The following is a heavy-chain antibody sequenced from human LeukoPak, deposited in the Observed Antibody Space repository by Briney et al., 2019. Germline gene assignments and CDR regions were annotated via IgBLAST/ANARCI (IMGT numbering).Heavy chain of an antibody. J-gene: IGHJ6*02. V-gene: IGHV1-18*01. CDR3: ARVLDPLVGMDV. CDR1: GYTFTSYG. D-gene: IGHD2-8*01. Sequence: ASVKVSCKASGYTFTSYGISWVRQAPGQGLKWMGWISAYNGNTNYAQKLQGRVTMTTDTSTSTAYMELRSLRSEDTAVYYCARVLDPLVGMDVWGQGTTVTVSS. CDR2: ISAYNGNT.